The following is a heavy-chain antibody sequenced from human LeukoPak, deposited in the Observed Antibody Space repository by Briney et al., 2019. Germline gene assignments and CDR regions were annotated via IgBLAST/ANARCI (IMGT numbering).Heavy chain of an antibody. V-gene: IGHV4-34*01. Sequence: SVTLSLTCAVYGGSFSGYYWSWIRQPPGKGLEWIGEINHSGSTNYNPSLKSRVTISVDTSKNQFSLKLSSVTAADTAVYYCARLYCSGGSCYLPDWGQGTLVTVSS. CDR3: ARLYCSGGSCYLPD. D-gene: IGHD2-15*01. CDR2: INHSGST. J-gene: IGHJ4*02. CDR1: GGSFSGYY.